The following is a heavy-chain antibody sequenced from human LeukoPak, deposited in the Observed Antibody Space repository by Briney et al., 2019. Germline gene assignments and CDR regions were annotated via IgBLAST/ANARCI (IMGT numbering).Heavy chain of an antibody. D-gene: IGHD3-10*01. CDR3: ARGLNNCYGSGSYYGYYYGMDV. V-gene: IGHV3-13*01. CDR2: IGTAGDT. Sequence: GGSLRLSCAASGFTFSSYDMHWVRQATGKGLEWVSAIGTAGDTYYPGSVKGRFTISRENAKNSLYLQMNSLRAGDTAVYYCARGLNNCYGSGSYYGYYYGMDVWGQGTTVTVSS. J-gene: IGHJ6*02. CDR1: GFTFSSYD.